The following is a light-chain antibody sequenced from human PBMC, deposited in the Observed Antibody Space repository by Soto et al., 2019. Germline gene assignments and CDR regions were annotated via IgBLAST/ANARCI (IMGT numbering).Light chain of an antibody. CDR2: GAS. V-gene: IGKV3-15*01. Sequence: EIVMTQSPATLSVSPGERATLSCRASQSVSSNLAWYQQKPGQAPRLLIYGASTRATGVPARFSGSGSGTEVALTISSLQSEDFAVYYCQQYSDWPLSFGGGTKVEIK. CDR1: QSVSSN. CDR3: QQYSDWPLS. J-gene: IGKJ4*01.